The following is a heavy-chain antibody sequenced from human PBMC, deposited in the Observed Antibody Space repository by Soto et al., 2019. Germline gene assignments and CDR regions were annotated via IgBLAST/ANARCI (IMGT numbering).Heavy chain of an antibody. D-gene: IGHD6-13*01. CDR2: ISYDGSNK. V-gene: IGHV3-30-3*01. J-gene: IGHJ4*02. CDR1: GFTFSSYA. Sequence: QVQLVESGGGVVQPGRSLRLSCAASGFTFSSYAMHWVRQAPGKGLEWVAVISYDGSNKYYADSVKGRFTISRDNSKNTLYLQMNSLRAEDTAVYYCARSLAAAASVVTLDYWGQGTLVTVSS. CDR3: ARSLAAAASVVTLDY.